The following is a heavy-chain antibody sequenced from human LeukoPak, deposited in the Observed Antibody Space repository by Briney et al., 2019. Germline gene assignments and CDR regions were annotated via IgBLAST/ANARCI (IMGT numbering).Heavy chain of an antibody. Sequence: PSETLSLTCTVSGGSISSYYWSWIRQPPGKGLEWIGYIYTSGSTNYNPSLKSRVTISVDTSKNQFSLKLSSVTAADTAVYYCARHGPPPGSWFDSWGQGTLVTVSS. CDR3: ARHGPPPGSWFDS. J-gene: IGHJ5*01. CDR2: IYTSGST. V-gene: IGHV4-4*09. D-gene: IGHD5-24*01. CDR1: GGSISSYY.